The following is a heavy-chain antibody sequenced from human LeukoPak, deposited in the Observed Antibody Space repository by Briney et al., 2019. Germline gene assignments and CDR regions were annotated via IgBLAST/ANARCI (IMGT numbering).Heavy chain of an antibody. Sequence: PSETLSLTCTVSGASISSGLYYWNWIRQSAGKGLEWIGRIQTSTSRSANYNPSLKSRVTISVDTSKNQFSLKLTSVTAADTAVYYCATSNWLRDSNFDSRGQGTLVTVSS. V-gene: IGHV4-61*02. J-gene: IGHJ4*02. D-gene: IGHD4-11*01. CDR1: GASISSGLYY. CDR2: IQTSTSRSA. CDR3: ATSNWLRDSNFDS.